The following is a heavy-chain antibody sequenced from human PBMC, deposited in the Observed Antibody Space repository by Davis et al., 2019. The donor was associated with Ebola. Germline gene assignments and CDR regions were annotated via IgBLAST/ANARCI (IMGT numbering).Heavy chain of an antibody. D-gene: IGHD6-6*01. CDR2: ISSDGSNK. CDR1: GFTFSSYG. Sequence: GGSLRLSCAASGFTFSSYGMHWVRQAPGKGLEWVAVISSDGSNKYYADSVKGRFTISRDNSKNTLYLQMNSLRAEDTAVYYCAREYSNSRYFDYWGQGTLVTVSS. CDR3: AREYSNSRYFDY. J-gene: IGHJ4*02. V-gene: IGHV3-30*03.